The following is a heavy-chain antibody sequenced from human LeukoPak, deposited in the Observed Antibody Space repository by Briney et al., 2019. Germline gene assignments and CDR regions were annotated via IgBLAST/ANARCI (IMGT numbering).Heavy chain of an antibody. Sequence: SETLSLTCTASGGSISSSSYYWGWIRQPPGKGLEWIGSIYYSGSTYYNPSLKSRVTISVDTSKNQFSLKLSSVTAADTAVYYCARQRGYDAFDIWGQGTMVTVSS. CDR1: GGSISSSSYY. D-gene: IGHD2-15*01. V-gene: IGHV4-39*01. CDR3: ARQRGYDAFDI. CDR2: IYYSGST. J-gene: IGHJ3*02.